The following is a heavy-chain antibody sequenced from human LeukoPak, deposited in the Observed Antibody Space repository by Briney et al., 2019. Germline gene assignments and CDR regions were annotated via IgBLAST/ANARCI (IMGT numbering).Heavy chain of an antibody. D-gene: IGHD2-15*01. CDR2: ISSSGSTI. CDR3: ARDEVYCSGGSCYALWGMDV. CDR1: GFTFSDYY. J-gene: IGHJ6*02. V-gene: IGHV3-11*01. Sequence: GGSLRLSCAASGFTFSDYYMSWIRQAPGKGLEWVSYISSSGSTIYYADSVKGRFTISRDNAKNSLYLQMNSLRAEDTAVYYCARDEVYCSGGSCYALWGMDVWGQGTTVTVSS.